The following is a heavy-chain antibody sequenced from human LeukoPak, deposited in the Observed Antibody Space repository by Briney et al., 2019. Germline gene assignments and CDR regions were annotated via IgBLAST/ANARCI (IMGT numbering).Heavy chain of an antibody. CDR3: ARVGDYYDTRGFSSDAFDI. J-gene: IGHJ3*02. D-gene: IGHD3-22*01. CDR2: IRTRAKGYTT. Sequence: QSGGSLRLSCAASRFTFSDHYMDWVRQAPGNGLEWVARIRTRAKGYTTQYAPSVRDRFSISRDDSTNSVYLQMNSLKTEDTAVYFCARVGDYYDTRGFSSDAFDIWGLGTMVTVAS. V-gene: IGHV3-72*01. CDR1: RFTFSDHY.